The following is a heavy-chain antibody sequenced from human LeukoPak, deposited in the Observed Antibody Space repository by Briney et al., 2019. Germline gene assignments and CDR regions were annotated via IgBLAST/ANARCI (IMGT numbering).Heavy chain of an antibody. CDR3: TKGAHYYDSSGYWS. D-gene: IGHD3-22*01. J-gene: IGHJ5*02. CDR1: GFTFDDYA. CDR2: ISSNSGSI. Sequence: GWSLRLSCAASGFTFDDYAMHWVRQAPGKGLEWVSGISSNSGSIDYADSVKGRFTISRDNAKNSLYLQMNSLRAEDTALYYCTKGAHYYDSSGYWSWGQGTLVTVSS. V-gene: IGHV3-9*01.